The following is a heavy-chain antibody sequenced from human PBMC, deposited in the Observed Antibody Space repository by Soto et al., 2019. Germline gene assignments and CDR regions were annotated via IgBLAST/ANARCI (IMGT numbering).Heavy chain of an antibody. D-gene: IGHD2-2*03. CDR1: GGSISSGGYY. CDR3: ARLNGYCVSTNCHGYYGMDV. CDR2: IYSSETT. Sequence: SETLSLTCTVSGGSISSGGYYWTWIRQHPGKGLDWIGNIYSSETTYYNPSLLSRVTISVDTSKNEFSLRLSSVTAADTAVYYCARLNGYCVSTNCHGYYGMDVWGQGTTVTVSS. V-gene: IGHV4-39*01. J-gene: IGHJ6*02.